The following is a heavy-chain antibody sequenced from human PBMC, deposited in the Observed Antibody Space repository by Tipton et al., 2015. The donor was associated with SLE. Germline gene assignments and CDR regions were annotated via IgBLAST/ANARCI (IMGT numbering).Heavy chain of an antibody. J-gene: IGHJ4*02. CDR3: ARRPPSYCTNGVCEV. V-gene: IGHV4-39*02. CDR2: IYYSGST. CDR1: GSSITRSTYY. D-gene: IGHD2-8*01. Sequence: TLSLTCNVSGSSITRSTYYWGWFRQPPGKGLEWIASIYYSGSTYYNPSLQSRVTISIDTSKNHFSLKLTSVTAADTAVYYCARRPPSYCTNGVCEVWGQGILVTVSS.